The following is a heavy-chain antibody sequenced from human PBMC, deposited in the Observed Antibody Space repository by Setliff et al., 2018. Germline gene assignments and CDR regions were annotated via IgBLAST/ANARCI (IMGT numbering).Heavy chain of an antibody. D-gene: IGHD3-3*01. CDR1: GGSISSSSYY. V-gene: IGHV4-39*07. CDR3: ARRATYYNFWSGYYDY. CDR2: IYYSGST. J-gene: IGHJ4*02. Sequence: SETLSLTCTVSGGSISSSSYYWGWIRQPPGKGLEWIGSIYYSGSTYYNPSLKSRVTISVDTSKNQISLKLRSVTAADTAVYYCARRATYYNFWSGYYDYWGQGTLVTVSS.